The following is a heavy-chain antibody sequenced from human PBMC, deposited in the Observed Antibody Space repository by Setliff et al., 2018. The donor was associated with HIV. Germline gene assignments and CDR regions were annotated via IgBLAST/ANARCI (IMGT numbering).Heavy chain of an antibody. CDR3: ARGGYGSGNTYYFAD. CDR2: IQTSEGT. CDR1: GGSISTDY. D-gene: IGHD3-10*01. J-gene: IGHJ4*02. Sequence: LSLTCTVSGGSISTDYWTWVRQSAGKGLEWIGRIQTSEGTKYNPSLNSRVTVSIDTPKNQFSLDLTSVTAADAAVYYCARGGYGSGNTYYFADWGQGTLVTVSS. V-gene: IGHV4-4*07.